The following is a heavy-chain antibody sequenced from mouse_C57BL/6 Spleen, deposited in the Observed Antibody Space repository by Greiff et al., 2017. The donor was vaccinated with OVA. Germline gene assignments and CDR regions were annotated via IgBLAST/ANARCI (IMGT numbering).Heavy chain of an antibody. CDR1: GYTFTSYW. CDR2: IYPGNSDT. D-gene: IGHD1-1*01. V-gene: IGHV1-5*01. Sequence: VQLQQSGTVLARPGASVKMSCKTSGYTFTSYWMHWVKQRPGQGLEWIGAIYPGNSDTSYNQKFKGKAKLTAVTSASTAYMELSNLTNEDSAVYYCTKDYGSSYGYFDVWGTGTTVTVSS. CDR3: TKDYGSSYGYFDV. J-gene: IGHJ1*03.